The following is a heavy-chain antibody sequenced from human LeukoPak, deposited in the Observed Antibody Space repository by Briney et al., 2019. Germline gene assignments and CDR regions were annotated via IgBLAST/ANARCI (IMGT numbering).Heavy chain of an antibody. J-gene: IGHJ6*02. CDR3: AKDLPRHYGILPGTTWYV. Sequence: GGSLRLSCAASGFTLSSYAMSWVRQAPGKGLEWVSAISGSGGSTYYADSVKGRFTISRDNSKNTLYLQMNSLRAEDTAGYYCAKDLPRHYGILPGTTWYVWGQGNTVTVSS. CDR1: GFTLSSYA. CDR2: ISGSGGST. V-gene: IGHV3-23*01. D-gene: IGHD3-9*01.